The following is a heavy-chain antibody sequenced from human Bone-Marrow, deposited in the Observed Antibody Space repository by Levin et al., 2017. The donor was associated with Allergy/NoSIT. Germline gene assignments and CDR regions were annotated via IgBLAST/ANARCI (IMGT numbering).Heavy chain of an antibody. J-gene: IGHJ6*02. CDR1: GGSLSSAY. D-gene: IGHD1-26*01. Sequence: SQTLSLTCTVSGGSLSSAYWTWLRQPPGKGLEWIANIYHSGTTRYNPSLKSRVTISIDTPKNQFSLKLRSVTAADTAVYYCARVPERLVSSSGIYYFGMDVWGQGTTVTVSS. V-gene: IGHV4-59*01. CDR3: ARVPERLVSSSGIYYFGMDV. CDR2: IYHSGTT.